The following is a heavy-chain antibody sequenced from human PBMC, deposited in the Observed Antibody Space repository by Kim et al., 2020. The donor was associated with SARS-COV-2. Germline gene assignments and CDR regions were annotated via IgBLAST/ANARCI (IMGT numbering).Heavy chain of an antibody. CDR2: VYFRGTT. CDR1: GGSINSDGYL. Sequence: SETLSLTCAVSGGSINSDGYLWSWIRQHPARGLEWIGSVYFRGTTHSSPSLRGQLTISMDTSRNVFSLRLQSVTAADTALYHCARASSTTGYFRDAFDVWGQGILVTVSS. J-gene: IGHJ3*01. V-gene: IGHV4-31*11. D-gene: IGHD2-2*03. CDR3: ARASSTTGYFRDAFDV.